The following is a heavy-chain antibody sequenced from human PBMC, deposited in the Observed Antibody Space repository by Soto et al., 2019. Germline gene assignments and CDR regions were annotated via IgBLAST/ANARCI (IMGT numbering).Heavy chain of an antibody. Sequence: QVQLVESGGGVVQPGRSLRLSCAASGFTFSSYGMHWVRQAPGKGLEWVAVIWYDGSNKYYADSVKGRFTISRDNSKTTLYRKMNSLRAEDTAVYYCAREIRGVKPTDYYFDSGGRGPLVTVSS. CDR3: AREIRGVKPTDYYFDS. CDR2: IWYDGSNK. J-gene: IGHJ4*02. D-gene: IGHD2-8*01. CDR1: GFTFSSYG. V-gene: IGHV3-33*01.